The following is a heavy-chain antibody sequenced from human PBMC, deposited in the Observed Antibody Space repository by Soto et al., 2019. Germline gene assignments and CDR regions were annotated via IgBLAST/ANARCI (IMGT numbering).Heavy chain of an antibody. D-gene: IGHD3-16*02. CDR1: GFTFSNAW. V-gene: IGHV3-15*01. CDR2: IKSKTDGGTT. J-gene: IGHJ4*02. Sequence: GGSLRLSCAASGFTFSNAWMSWVRQAPGKGLEWVGRIKSKTDGGTTDYAAPVKGRFTISRDDSKNTLYLQMNSLKTEDTAVYYCTTGDLHYDYIWGSYRLDPSFDYWGQGTLVTVSS. CDR3: TTGDLHYDYIWGSYRLDPSFDY.